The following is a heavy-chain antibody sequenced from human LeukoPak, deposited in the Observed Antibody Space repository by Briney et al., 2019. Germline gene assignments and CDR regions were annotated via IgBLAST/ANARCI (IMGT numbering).Heavy chain of an antibody. V-gene: IGHV3-30*04. CDR1: GFTFSSYA. CDR3: ASHSSPTY. D-gene: IGHD6-13*01. CDR2: ISHDGSIK. J-gene: IGHJ4*02. Sequence: GGSLRLSCAASGFTFSSYAMSWVRQAPGKGLEWVAVISHDGSIKHYADSVKGRFTISRDNSKNTLYVQMNSLRAEDTAVYYCASHSSPTYWGQGTLVPVSS.